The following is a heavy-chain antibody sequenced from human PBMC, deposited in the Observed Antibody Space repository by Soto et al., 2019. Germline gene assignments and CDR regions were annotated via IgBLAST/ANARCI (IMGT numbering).Heavy chain of an antibody. CDR2: INPHGGST. D-gene: IGHD3-3*01. J-gene: IGHJ5*02. V-gene: IGHV1-46*01. CDR3: ARSSGGNFGIIIEGSNWFDP. CDR1: GDTFTSYY. Sequence: ASVKVSCKAPGDTFTSYYLNWVRQAPGQGLEWMGVINPHGGSTKYAQKFQGRVIMTRDTSRSTVYMELRSLRPDDTAIYYCARSSGGNFGIIIEGSNWFDPWGQGTLVTVSS.